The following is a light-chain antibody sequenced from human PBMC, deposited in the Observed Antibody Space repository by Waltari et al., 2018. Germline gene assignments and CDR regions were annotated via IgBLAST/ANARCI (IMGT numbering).Light chain of an antibody. CDR3: MQGTHWPWT. CDR2: RVS. V-gene: IGKV2-30*02. J-gene: IGKJ1*01. CDR1: QSLEHSDGITY. Sequence: DVVMTQSPLSLPVTLGQAASISCGSSQSLEHSDGITYLNWFQQRPGQSPRRLFYRVSRRDSGLPDRFSGSGSGTDFTLKISRVAAEDVGVYYCMQGTHWPWTFGQGTKVEIK.